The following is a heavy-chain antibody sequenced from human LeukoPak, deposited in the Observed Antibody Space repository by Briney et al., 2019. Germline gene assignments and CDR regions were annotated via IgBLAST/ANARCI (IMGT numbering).Heavy chain of an antibody. CDR3: ASSIYCGGDCYSYFDY. Sequence: GTSVKVSCKASGGTFSSYAISWVRQAPGQGLEWMGGIIPIFGTANYAQKFQGRVTITADESTSTAYMELSSLRSEDTAVYYCASSIYCGGDCYSYFDYWGQGTLVTVSS. CDR1: GGTFSSYA. J-gene: IGHJ4*02. CDR2: IIPIFGTA. D-gene: IGHD2-21*01. V-gene: IGHV1-69*13.